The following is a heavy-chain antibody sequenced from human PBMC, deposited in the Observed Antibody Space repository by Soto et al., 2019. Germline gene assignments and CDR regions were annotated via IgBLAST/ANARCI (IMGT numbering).Heavy chain of an antibody. CDR2: ISYDGSNK. J-gene: IGHJ6*02. CDR1: GFTFSSYG. Sequence: GGSLRLSCAASGFTFSSYGMHWVRQAPGKGLEWVAVISYDGSNKYYADSVKGRFTISRDNSKNTLYLQMNSLRAEDTAVYYCAKGTGIVGATPLGDYYYGMDVWGQGTTVTVSS. V-gene: IGHV3-30*18. CDR3: AKGTGIVGATPLGDYYYGMDV. D-gene: IGHD1-26*01.